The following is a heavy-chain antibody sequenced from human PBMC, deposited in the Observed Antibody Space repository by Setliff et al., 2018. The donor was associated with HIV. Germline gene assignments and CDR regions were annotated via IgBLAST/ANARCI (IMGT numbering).Heavy chain of an antibody. V-gene: IGHV1-46*01. J-gene: IGHJ4*02. CDR3: ARALYTNLAHFDY. CDR2: INPSGGIT. Sequence: ASVKVSCKASGYTFTSFYLHWVRQAPGQGLEWKEIINPSGGITSYAQKFQGRVTMTSDTSTSTVYMELSSLRSEDTAVYYCARALYTNLAHFDYLGQGTLVTVSS. CDR1: GYTFTSFY. D-gene: IGHD4-4*01.